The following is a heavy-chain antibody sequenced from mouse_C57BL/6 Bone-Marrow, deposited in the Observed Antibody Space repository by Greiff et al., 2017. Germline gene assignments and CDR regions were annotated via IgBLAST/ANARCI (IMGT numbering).Heavy chain of an antibody. CDR2: IYPGDGDT. V-gene: IGHV1-80*01. Sequence: VQLQQSGAELVKPGASVKISCKASGYAFSSYWMNWVKQRPGKGLEWIGQIYPGDGDTNYNGKVKGKATLTADKSSSPAYMQLSSLTSKDSAVYFCAAIYYGNWYFDVWGTGTTVTVSS. CDR1: GYAFSSYW. J-gene: IGHJ1*03. CDR3: AAIYYGNWYFDV. D-gene: IGHD2-1*01.